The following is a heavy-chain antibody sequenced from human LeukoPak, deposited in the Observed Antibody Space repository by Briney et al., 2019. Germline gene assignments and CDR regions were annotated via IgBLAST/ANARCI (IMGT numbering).Heavy chain of an antibody. V-gene: IGHV3-74*03. J-gene: IGHJ4*02. D-gene: IGHD5/OR15-5a*01. CDR1: GFIFSNYW. CDR3: AKGGLRVTDY. CDR2: VNNDGRST. Sequence: PGGSLRLSCAASGFIFSNYWMHWVRHAPGKGLVWVSRVNNDGRSTTYADSVKGRFTISRDNAKNTLYLHMNSLRAEDTAVYYCAKGGLRVTDYWGQGTLVTVSS.